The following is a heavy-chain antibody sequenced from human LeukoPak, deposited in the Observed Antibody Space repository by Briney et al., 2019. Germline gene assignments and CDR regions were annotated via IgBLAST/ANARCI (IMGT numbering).Heavy chain of an antibody. CDR3: ARDYGDHGEYFDY. D-gene: IGHD4-17*01. CDR2: IKSDGSNS. Sequence: PGGSLRLSCVVSGFTFSTSWMHWVRQVLGKGPMWVSRIKSDGSNSGYADSVKGRFTISRDNAKKSVYLQMNSLRAEATAVYHCARDYGDHGEYFDYWGQGTLVTVSS. CDR1: GFTFSTSW. J-gene: IGHJ4*02. V-gene: IGHV3-74*01.